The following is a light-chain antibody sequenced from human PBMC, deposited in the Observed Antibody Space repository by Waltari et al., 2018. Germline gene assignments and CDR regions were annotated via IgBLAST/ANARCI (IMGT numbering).Light chain of an antibody. CDR3: QQYYSTPRT. V-gene: IGKV4-1*01. CDR1: QSVLYSSNNKNY. Sequence: DIVMTQSPDSLAVSLGERATINCKSSQSVLYSSNNKNYLAWYQQKPGQPTKLLIYWASTRESGVPDRFSGSGSGTDFTLTISSLQAEDVAVYYCQQYYSTPRTFGQGTKVKIK. J-gene: IGKJ1*01. CDR2: WAS.